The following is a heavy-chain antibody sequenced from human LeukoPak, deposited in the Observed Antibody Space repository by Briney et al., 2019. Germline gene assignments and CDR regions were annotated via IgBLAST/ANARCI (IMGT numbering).Heavy chain of an antibody. J-gene: IGHJ4*02. CDR2: ISWNSGSI. D-gene: IGHD6-19*01. Sequence: PGGSLRLSCAASGFTFDDYAMHWVRQAPGKDLEWVSGISWNSGSIGYADSVKGRFTISRDNAKNSLYLQMNSLRAEDTALYYCAKDMGIAVALSYFDYWGQGTLVTVSS. CDR3: AKDMGIAVALSYFDY. CDR1: GFTFDDYA. V-gene: IGHV3-9*01.